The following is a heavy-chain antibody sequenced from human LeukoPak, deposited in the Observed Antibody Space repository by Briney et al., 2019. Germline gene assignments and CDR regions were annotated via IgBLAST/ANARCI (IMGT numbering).Heavy chain of an antibody. CDR1: GGSISSYY. D-gene: IGHD3-3*01. V-gene: IGHV4-59*01. J-gene: IGHJ4*02. CDR2: IYYSGST. Sequence: SETLSLTCTVSGGSISSYYWSWIRQPPGKGLEWIGYIYYSGSTNYNPSLKSRVTISVDTSKNQFSLKLSSVTAADTAVYYCARVSITIFGVASDYFDYWGQGTLVTVSS. CDR3: ARVSITIFGVASDYFDY.